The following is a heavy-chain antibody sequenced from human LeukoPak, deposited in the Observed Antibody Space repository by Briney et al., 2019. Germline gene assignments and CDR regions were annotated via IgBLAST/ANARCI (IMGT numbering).Heavy chain of an antibody. J-gene: IGHJ6*02. V-gene: IGHV1-18*01. CDR3: ARGITIFGVVGYYYYGMDV. CDR2: ISAYNGNT. CDR1: GYTFTNYG. D-gene: IGHD3-3*01. Sequence: ASVKVSCKASGYTFTNYGISWVRQAPGQGLEWMGWISAYNGNTNYAQKLQGRVTMTTDTSTSTAYMELRSLRSDDTAVYYCARGITIFGVVGYYYYGMDVWGQGTTVTVSS.